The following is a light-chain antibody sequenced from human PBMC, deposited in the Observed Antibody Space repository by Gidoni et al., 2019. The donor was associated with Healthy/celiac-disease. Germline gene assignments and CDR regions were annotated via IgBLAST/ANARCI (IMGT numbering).Light chain of an antibody. Sequence: SYELTQPLSVSVALGQTARITCGGNNIGSKNVHWYQQKPGQAPVLVIYRDSNRPSVIPERFSGSNSGNTATLTISRAQAVDEADYYCQVWDSSTGVFGTGTKVTVL. V-gene: IGLV3-9*01. J-gene: IGLJ1*01. CDR1: NIGSKN. CDR3: QVWDSSTGV. CDR2: RDS.